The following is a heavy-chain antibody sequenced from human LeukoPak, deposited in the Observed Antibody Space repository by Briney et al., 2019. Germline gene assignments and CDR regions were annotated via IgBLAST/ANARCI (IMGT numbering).Heavy chain of an antibody. CDR2: FDPEDGET. Sequence: ASVKVSCKASGYTFTSYGISWVRQAPGKGLEWMGGFDPEDGETIYAQKFQGRVTMTEDTSTDTAYMELSSLRSEDTAVYYCATVGNGGDAFDIWGQGTMVTVSS. V-gene: IGHV1-24*01. CDR3: ATVGNGGDAFDI. D-gene: IGHD1-1*01. J-gene: IGHJ3*02. CDR1: GYTFTSYG.